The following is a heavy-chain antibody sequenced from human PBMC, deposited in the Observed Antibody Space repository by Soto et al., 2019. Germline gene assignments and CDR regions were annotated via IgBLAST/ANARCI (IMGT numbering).Heavy chain of an antibody. V-gene: IGHV1-3*01. D-gene: IGHD3-16*01. J-gene: IGHJ4*02. CDR2: INAGNGNT. CDR3: ARGSPLWGYY. CDR1: GYTFTTYA. Sequence: QVQLVQSGAEVKKPGASVKVSCKASGYTFTTYAMHWVLQAPGQRLEWMGWINAGNGNTKYSQKFQGRVTITRDTSASTAYMELSSLRSEDTALYYCARGSPLWGYYWGQGTLVTVSS.